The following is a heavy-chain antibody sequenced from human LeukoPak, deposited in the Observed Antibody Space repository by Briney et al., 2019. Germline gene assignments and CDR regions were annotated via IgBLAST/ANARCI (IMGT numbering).Heavy chain of an antibody. Sequence: SVKVSCKASGGTFSSYAISWVRQAPGQGLEWMGGIIPIFGTANYAQKLQGRVTMTTDTSTSTAYMELRSLRSDDTAVYYCARGGLIVVVSDPDAFDIWGQGTMVTVSS. D-gene: IGHD3-22*01. CDR3: ARGGLIVVVSDPDAFDI. J-gene: IGHJ3*02. CDR2: IIPIFGTA. CDR1: GGTFSSYA. V-gene: IGHV1-69*05.